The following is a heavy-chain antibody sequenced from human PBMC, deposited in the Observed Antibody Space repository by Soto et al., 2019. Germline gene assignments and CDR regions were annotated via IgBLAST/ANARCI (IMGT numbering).Heavy chain of an antibody. CDR3: AKARSAAAGLFDY. D-gene: IGHD6-13*01. CDR2: IYSGGST. J-gene: IGHJ4*02. Sequence: EVRLVESGGGLIQPGGSLRLSCAASGFTVSNNYMTWVRQAPGKGLEWVSAIYSGGSTYYADSVKGRFTISRDNSKNTLYLQMNSLRAEDTAVYYCAKARSAAAGLFDYWGQGTLVTVSS. V-gene: IGHV3-53*01. CDR1: GFTVSNNY.